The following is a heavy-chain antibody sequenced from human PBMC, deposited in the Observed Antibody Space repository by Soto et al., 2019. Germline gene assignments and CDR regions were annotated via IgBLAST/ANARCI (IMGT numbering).Heavy chain of an antibody. CDR2: ISDRGAI. Sequence: ETLSLTCPVSGISITSSYWNWFRQSPGKGLEWIGQISDRGAINYNPPLESRVTISTDTSNNQVSLTLTAVATADTAIYYCARGRHWFGPWGQGTLVTVYS. V-gene: IGHV4-59*01. CDR3: ARGRHWFGP. CDR1: GISITSSY. J-gene: IGHJ5*02.